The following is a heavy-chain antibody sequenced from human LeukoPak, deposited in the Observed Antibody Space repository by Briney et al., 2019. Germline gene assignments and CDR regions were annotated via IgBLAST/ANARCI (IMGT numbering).Heavy chain of an antibody. J-gene: IGHJ6*03. V-gene: IGHV1-18*01. CDR1: GYTFTSYG. Sequence: ASVKVSCKASGYTFTSYGISWVRQAPGQGLEWMGWISAYNGNTNYAQKLQGRVTMTTDTSTSTAYMELSSLRSEDTAVYYCARGVYGSGPLYYYYMDVWGKGTTVTISS. CDR2: ISAYNGNT. D-gene: IGHD3-10*01. CDR3: ARGVYGSGPLYYYYMDV.